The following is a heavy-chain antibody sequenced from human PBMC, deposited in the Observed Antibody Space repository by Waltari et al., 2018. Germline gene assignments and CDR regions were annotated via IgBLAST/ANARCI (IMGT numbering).Heavy chain of an antibody. Sequence: EVQLVESGGGLIQPGGSLRLSCAASGFTVTDNYMRWVRQAPGKGLEWVAVIYTGGRTKYAGSVKGRFTVSRDDAKNTLYLQMNSQRAEDTAMYYCARDGFPDDYGDYLGYWGQGTLVTVSS. V-gene: IGHV3-53*01. D-gene: IGHD4-17*01. CDR3: ARDGFPDDYGDYLGY. CDR2: IYTGGRT. J-gene: IGHJ4*02. CDR1: GFTVTDNY.